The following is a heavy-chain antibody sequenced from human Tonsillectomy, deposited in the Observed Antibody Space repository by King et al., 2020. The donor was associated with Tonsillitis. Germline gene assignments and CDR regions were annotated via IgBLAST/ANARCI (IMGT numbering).Heavy chain of an antibody. D-gene: IGHD3-22*01. CDR1: GFTFSSYS. J-gene: IGHJ3*02. V-gene: IGHV3-48*02. CDR3: APGYYDSSEI. CDR2: ISSSISTI. Sequence: VQLVESGGGLVQPGGSLRLSCAASGFTFSSYSMNWFRQPPGKGLEWVSYISSSISTIYYADSVKGRFTISRDNAKNSLYLQMNSLRDEDTAVYYCAPGYYDSSEIWGQGTMVTVSS.